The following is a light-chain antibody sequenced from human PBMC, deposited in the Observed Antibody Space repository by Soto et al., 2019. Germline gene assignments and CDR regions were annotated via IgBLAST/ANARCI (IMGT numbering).Light chain of an antibody. J-gene: IGKJ4*02. CDR1: QSISSY. CDR2: AAS. V-gene: IGKV1-39*01. Sequence: IQVAQFPSFLSASVGDRVTITCGARQSISSYLNWYQQKPGQAPKLLIYAASSLPSGIPSRFSGSGSGTDFTLTISSLQPEDFVTYYCQQSYSTMLTFGGGTKVDIK. CDR3: QQSYSTMLT.